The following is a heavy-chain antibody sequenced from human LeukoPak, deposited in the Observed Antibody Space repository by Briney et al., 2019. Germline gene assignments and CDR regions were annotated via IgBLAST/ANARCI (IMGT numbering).Heavy chain of an antibody. J-gene: IGHJ6*03. D-gene: IGHD4-23*01. CDR1: GYTFTGYY. Sequence: ASVKVSCKASGYTFTGYYMHWVRQAPGQGLEWMGWINPNSGGTNYAQKFQGRVTMTRDTSISTAYMELSRLRSDDTAVYYCARGLTVVTPAPYYYYMDVWGKGTTVTISS. CDR2: INPNSGGT. CDR3: ARGLTVVTPAPYYYYMDV. V-gene: IGHV1-2*02.